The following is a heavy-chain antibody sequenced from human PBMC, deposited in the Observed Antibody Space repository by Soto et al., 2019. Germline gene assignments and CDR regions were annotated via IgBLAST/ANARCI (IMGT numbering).Heavy chain of an antibody. Sequence: GGSLRLSCAASGFTFSRYAMSWVRQAPGKGLEWVSAISGSGGSTYYADSVKGRFTISRDNSKNTLYLQMNSLRAEDTAVYYCAKGGSSSWYWDYWGQGTLVTVSS. CDR1: GFTFSRYA. CDR3: AKGGSSSWYWDY. CDR2: ISGSGGST. J-gene: IGHJ4*02. V-gene: IGHV3-23*01. D-gene: IGHD6-13*01.